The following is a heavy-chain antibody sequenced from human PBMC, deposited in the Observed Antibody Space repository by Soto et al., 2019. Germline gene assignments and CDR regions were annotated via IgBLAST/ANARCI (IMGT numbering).Heavy chain of an antibody. Sequence: QVQLVQSGAEEKKPGASVKVSCKASGYTFTSYAMHWVRQAPGQRLEWMGWINAGNGNTKYSQKFQGRVTITRDTSASTAYMGLRSLRSEDTAVYYCAGSIVVVTALDYWGQGTLVTVSS. V-gene: IGHV1-3*05. CDR3: AGSIVVVTALDY. CDR2: INAGNGNT. CDR1: GYTFTSYA. J-gene: IGHJ4*02. D-gene: IGHD2-21*02.